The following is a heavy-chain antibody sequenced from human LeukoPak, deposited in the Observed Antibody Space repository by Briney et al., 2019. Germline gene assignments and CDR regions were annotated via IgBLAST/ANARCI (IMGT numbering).Heavy chain of an antibody. V-gene: IGHV3-23*01. CDR1: GFTFSSYV. J-gene: IGHJ6*02. D-gene: IGHD4-17*01. CDR3: AKDLHGDYPNYYYGMDV. CDR2: ISGSGGDS. Sequence: PRGSLGLSCAASGFTFSSYVMSWVRQAPGKGLEWVSVISGSGGDSYYADSVKGRFTISRDNPKNTLYLQMNSLKAEDTAIYYCAKDLHGDYPNYYYGMDVWGQGTTVTVSS.